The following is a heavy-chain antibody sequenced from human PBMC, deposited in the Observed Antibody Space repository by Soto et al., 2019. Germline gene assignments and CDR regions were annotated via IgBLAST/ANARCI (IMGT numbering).Heavy chain of an antibody. CDR2: IYYSGST. J-gene: IGHJ6*02. V-gene: IGHV4-39*01. Sequence: SETLSLTCTVSGGSISSSSYYWGWIRQPPGKGLEWIGSIYYSGSTYYNPSLKSRVTISVDTSKNQFSLKLSSVTAADTAVYYCARYSSSSWYYGMDVWGQGTTVTVSS. D-gene: IGHD6-6*01. CDR3: ARYSSSSWYYGMDV. CDR1: GGSISSSSYY.